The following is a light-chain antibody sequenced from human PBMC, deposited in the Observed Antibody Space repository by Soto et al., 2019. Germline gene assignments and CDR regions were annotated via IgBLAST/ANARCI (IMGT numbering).Light chain of an antibody. CDR1: SSNIGAGYD. J-gene: IGLJ2*01. V-gene: IGLV1-40*01. CDR2: GNS. Sequence: QSVLTQPPSVSGAPGQRVTISCTGSSSNIGAGYDIHWYQQFPGTAPKILIYGNSNRPSGVPDRFSGSKSGTSASLAITGLQAEDEADYYCQSYDSRLSGYVVFGGGTKVTVL. CDR3: QSYDSRLSGYVV.